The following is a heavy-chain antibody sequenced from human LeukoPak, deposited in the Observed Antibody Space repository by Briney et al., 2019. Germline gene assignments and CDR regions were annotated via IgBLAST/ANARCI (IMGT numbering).Heavy chain of an antibody. V-gene: IGHV3-30*07. D-gene: IGHD3-9*01. CDR3: AKENYDILTGYSPYYFDY. CDR1: GFTFSSYA. CDR2: ISYDGSNK. J-gene: IGHJ4*02. Sequence: GGSLRLSCAASGFTFSSYAMHWVRQAPGKGLEWVAVISYDGSNKYYADSVKGRFTISRDNSKNTLYLQMNSLRAEDTAVYYCAKENYDILTGYSPYYFDYWGQGTLVTVSS.